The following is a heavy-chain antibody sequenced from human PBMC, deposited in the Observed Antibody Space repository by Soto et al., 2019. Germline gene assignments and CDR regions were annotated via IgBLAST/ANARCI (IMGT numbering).Heavy chain of an antibody. V-gene: IGHV6-1*01. CDR2: TYYRSKWSN. CDR1: GDSVSSNIGT. CDR3: ARLIGNSWLDS. J-gene: IGHJ5*01. D-gene: IGHD3-16*01. Sequence: SQTLSLTYAISGDSVSSNIGTWDWIRQSPSRGLEWLGRTYYRSKWSNDYAVSVKGRITINPDTSNNQVSLHLNSVTPDDTAVYYCARLIGNSWLDSWGQGTLVTVSS.